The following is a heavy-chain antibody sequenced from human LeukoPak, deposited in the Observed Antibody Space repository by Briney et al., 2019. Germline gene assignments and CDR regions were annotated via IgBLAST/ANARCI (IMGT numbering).Heavy chain of an antibody. CDR1: GFPFSNYY. Sequence: GGSLRLSCAASGFPFSNYYMSWIRQAPGKGLEWVSYISSSGSTIYYADSVKGRFTISRDNAKNSLYLQMNSLRAEDTAVYYCARSGGPLYYDFWSGYPSDAFDIWGQGTMVTVSS. CDR3: ARSGGPLYYDFWSGYPSDAFDI. J-gene: IGHJ3*02. D-gene: IGHD3-3*01. CDR2: ISSSGSTI. V-gene: IGHV3-11*01.